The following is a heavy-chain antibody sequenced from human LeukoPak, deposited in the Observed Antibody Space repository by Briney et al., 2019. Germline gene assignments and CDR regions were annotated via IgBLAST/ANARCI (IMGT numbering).Heavy chain of an antibody. CDR2: IYSGGST. Sequence: GGSLRLSCAASGFTVSSNYMSWVRQAPGKGLEWVSVIYSGGSTYYADSVKGRFTISRDNSKNTLYLQMNSLRAEDTAVYYCARDLGVPAGMALDYWGQGTMVTVSS. J-gene: IGHJ4*02. CDR1: GFTVSSNY. D-gene: IGHD2-2*01. CDR3: ARDLGVPAGMALDY. V-gene: IGHV3-53*01.